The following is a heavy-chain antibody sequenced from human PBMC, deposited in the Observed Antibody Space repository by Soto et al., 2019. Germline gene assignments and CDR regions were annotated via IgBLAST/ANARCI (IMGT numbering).Heavy chain of an antibody. Sequence: QVQLQQWGAGLLKPSETLSLTCAVYGGSFSGYYWSWIRQPPGKGLEWIGEINHSGSTNYNPSLKSRVIISVDTSKNQFSLKLSSVTAADTAVYYCARGRAVVVTAVPRYFDYWGQGTLVTVSS. CDR2: INHSGST. CDR1: GGSFSGYY. V-gene: IGHV4-34*01. D-gene: IGHD2-21*02. J-gene: IGHJ4*02. CDR3: ARGRAVVVTAVPRYFDY.